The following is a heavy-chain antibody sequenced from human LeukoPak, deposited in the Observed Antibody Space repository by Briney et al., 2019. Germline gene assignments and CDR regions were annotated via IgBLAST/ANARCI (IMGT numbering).Heavy chain of an antibody. D-gene: IGHD2-21*02. CDR3: AIPPGYCGNDCSFDH. V-gene: IGHV5-51*01. CDR1: GYSFSNYW. J-gene: IGHJ4*02. Sequence: GESLKISCEGSGYSFSNYWIGWVRQMPGKGLEWMGIIYPGDYETRYSPSFQGLVTISVDKSISTAYLQWSSLKASDTAMYYCAIPPGYCGNDCSFDHWGQGTLVTVFS. CDR2: IYPGDYET.